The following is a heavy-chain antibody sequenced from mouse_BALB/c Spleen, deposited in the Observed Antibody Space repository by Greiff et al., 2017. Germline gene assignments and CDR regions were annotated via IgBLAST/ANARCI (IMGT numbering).Heavy chain of an antibody. D-gene: IGHD2-3*01. CDR1: GFNIKDTY. CDR3: ARSGDGYIPWFAY. V-gene: IGHV14-3*02. J-gene: IGHJ3*01. Sequence: EVQGVESGAELVKPGASVKLSCTASGFNIKDTYMHWVKQRPEQGLEWIGRIDPANGNTKYDPKFQGKATITADTSSNTAYLQLSSLTSEDTAVYYCARSGDGYIPWFAYWGQGTLVTVSA. CDR2: IDPANGNT.